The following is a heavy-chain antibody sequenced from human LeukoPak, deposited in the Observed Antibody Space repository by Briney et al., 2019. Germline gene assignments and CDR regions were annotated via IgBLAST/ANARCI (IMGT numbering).Heavy chain of an antibody. D-gene: IGHD1-26*01. CDR3: ASLGYSGSHDTFDI. CDR2: IYNSGNT. J-gene: IGHJ3*02. CDR1: GGSISNYY. V-gene: IGHV4-59*01. Sequence: SETLSLTCSVSGGSISNYYWSWIRQPPGKGLEWIGYIYNSGNTKYNPSLKSRVTISVDTSKNQFSLKLSSVTAADTAVYYCASLGYSGSHDTFDIWGQGTMVTVSS.